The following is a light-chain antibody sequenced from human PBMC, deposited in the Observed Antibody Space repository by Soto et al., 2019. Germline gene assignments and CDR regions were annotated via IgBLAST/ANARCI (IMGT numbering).Light chain of an antibody. V-gene: IGKV3-15*01. CDR2: ATS. CDR3: HQYYNRPPWT. Sequence: EILITQSPATLSLSPFDISTLSCMSSRSVDTDLAWYQQKPGQAPRLLVFATSARATGVPDRFRGSRSGTDFTLTISSLQPEDSATYYCHQYYNRPPWTFGQGTKVDIK. J-gene: IGKJ1*01. CDR1: RSVDTD.